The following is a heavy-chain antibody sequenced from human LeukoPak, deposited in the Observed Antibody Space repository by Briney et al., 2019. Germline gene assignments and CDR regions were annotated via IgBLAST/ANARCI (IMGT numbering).Heavy chain of an antibody. D-gene: IGHD1-1*01. V-gene: IGHV2-5*02. CDR3: AHDDPGYYGMDI. CDR2: IYGDDNK. CDR1: GFSLRSNAVG. J-gene: IGHJ6*04. Sequence: ESGPTLVNPTQTLTLTCTFSGFSLRSNAVGVGWIRQPPGKALEWLALIYGDDNKRYSPSRKSRLTVTKDSSKNQVVLTMTNMDPVDTATYFCAHDDPGYYGMDIWGKGTTVTVSS.